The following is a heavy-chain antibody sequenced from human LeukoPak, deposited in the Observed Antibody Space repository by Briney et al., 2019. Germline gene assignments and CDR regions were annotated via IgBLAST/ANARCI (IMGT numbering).Heavy chain of an antibody. CDR3: ARLSDGSGYYWWYFDY. J-gene: IGHJ4*02. CDR2: TYNSGST. Sequence: PSETLSLTCTVSGGSISIYYWSWIRQPPGKGLEWLGYTYNSGSTLYNPSLKSRVTISVDTSRNEFSLRLTSVTAADTAVYYCARLSDGSGYYWWYFDYWGQGTLVTVSS. D-gene: IGHD3-22*01. V-gene: IGHV4-59*12. CDR1: GGSISIYY.